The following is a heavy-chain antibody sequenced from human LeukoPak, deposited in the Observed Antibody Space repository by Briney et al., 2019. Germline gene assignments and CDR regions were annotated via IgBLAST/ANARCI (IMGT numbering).Heavy chain of an antibody. CDR1: GFTVSSNY. Sequence: GGSLRLSCAASGFTVSSNYMSWVRQAPGKGLEWVSVIYSGGSTYYADSVKGRFTISRDNSMNTLYLQMNSLRAEDTAVYYCARNRVSSSWFKSSNWFDPWGQGTLVTVSS. CDR3: ARNRVSSSWFKSSNWFDP. CDR2: IYSGGST. D-gene: IGHD6-13*01. V-gene: IGHV3-53*01. J-gene: IGHJ5*02.